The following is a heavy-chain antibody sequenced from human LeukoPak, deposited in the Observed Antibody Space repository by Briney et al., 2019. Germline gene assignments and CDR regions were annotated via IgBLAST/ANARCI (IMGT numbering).Heavy chain of an antibody. CDR1: GFTFSNDA. V-gene: IGHV3-7*01. CDR2: INQDGSEK. CDR3: ARDRALYDSRRGYYYTEDDY. J-gene: IGHJ4*02. D-gene: IGHD3-22*01. Sequence: PGGSLRLSCAASGFTFSNDAMTWVRQAPGKGLEWVANINQDGSEKYYVDSVKGRLTISRDNAKSSLYLQMNSLRTDDTAVYYCARDRALYDSRRGYYYTEDDYWGQGTLVTVSS.